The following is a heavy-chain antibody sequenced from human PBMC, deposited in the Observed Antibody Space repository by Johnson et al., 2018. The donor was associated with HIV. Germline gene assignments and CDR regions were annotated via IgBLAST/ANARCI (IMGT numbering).Heavy chain of an antibody. J-gene: IGHJ3*02. Sequence: VQLVESGRGVVRPGGSLRLSCAASGFTFDDYGMSWVRQAPGKGLEYVSAISSNGGSTYYANSVKGRFTISRDNSKNTLYLQMDSLRAEDTAVYYCARDYYDLPWGYDAFDIWGQWTMVTVSS. V-gene: IGHV3-20*04. CDR1: GFTFDDYG. D-gene: IGHD3-22*01. CDR2: ISSNGGST. CDR3: ARDYYDLPWGYDAFDI.